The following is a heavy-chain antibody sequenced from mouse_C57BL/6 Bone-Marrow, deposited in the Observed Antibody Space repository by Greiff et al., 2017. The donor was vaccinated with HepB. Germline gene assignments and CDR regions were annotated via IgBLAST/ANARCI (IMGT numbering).Heavy chain of an antibody. D-gene: IGHD2-1*01. CDR1: GYTFTSYW. J-gene: IGHJ2*01. CDR3: AREGDGKRGDY. CDR2: IHPNSGST. V-gene: IGHV1-64*01. Sequence: QVQLQQPGAELVKPGASVKLSCKASGYTFTSYWIHWVKQRPGQGLEWIGMIHPNSGSTNYNEKFKSKATLTVDKSSSTAYMQLSSLTSEDSAVYYCAREGDGKRGDYWGQGTTLTVSS.